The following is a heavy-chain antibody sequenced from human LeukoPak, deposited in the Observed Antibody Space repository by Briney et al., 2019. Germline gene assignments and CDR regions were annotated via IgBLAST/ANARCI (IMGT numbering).Heavy chain of an antibody. D-gene: IGHD3-10*01. Sequence: GGSPRLSCAASGFTFSSYAMSWVRQAPGKGLEWVSAISGSGGSTYYADSVKGRFTISRDNSKNTLYLQMNSLRAEDTAVYYCAKMRYYYGSGSYSPWFDPWGQGTLVTVSS. CDR2: ISGSGGST. V-gene: IGHV3-23*01. CDR3: AKMRYYYGSGSYSPWFDP. CDR1: GFTFSSYA. J-gene: IGHJ5*02.